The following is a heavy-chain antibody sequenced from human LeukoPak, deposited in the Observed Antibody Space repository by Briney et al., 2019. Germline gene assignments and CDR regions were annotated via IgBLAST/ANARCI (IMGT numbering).Heavy chain of an antibody. D-gene: IGHD2-2*01. CDR1: GGSISSGSYY. V-gene: IGHV4-61*02. CDR2: IYTSGST. J-gene: IGHJ4*02. Sequence: SETLSLTCTVSGGSISSGSYYWSWIRQPAGKGLEWIGRIYTSGSTNYNPSLKSRVTISVDTSKNQFSLKLRSVTAADTAVYYCARSFSISAAMIDYWGQGTLVTVSS. CDR3: ARSFSISAAMIDY.